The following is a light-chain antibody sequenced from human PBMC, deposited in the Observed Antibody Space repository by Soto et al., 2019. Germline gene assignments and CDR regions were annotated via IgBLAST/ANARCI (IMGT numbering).Light chain of an antibody. CDR1: RSLSSSY. CDR3: QQQGT. CDR2: AAS. Sequence: EIVLTQSPGTLSLSPGERATLSCRASRSLSSSYVVWYQQKPGQAHRLLIYAASRRATGIPDRFSGSGYATEYTHTISRLEPEDFAVYYCQQQGTFGQGTKLEIK. V-gene: IGKV3-20*01. J-gene: IGKJ2*01.